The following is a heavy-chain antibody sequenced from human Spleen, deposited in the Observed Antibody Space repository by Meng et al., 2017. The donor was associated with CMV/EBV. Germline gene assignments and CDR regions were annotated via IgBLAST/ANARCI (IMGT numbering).Heavy chain of an antibody. CDR3: ARDSEPIFGAIIITIPFDY. D-gene: IGHD3-3*01. J-gene: IGHJ4*02. V-gene: IGHV1-18*01. CDR2: ISGYNSRT. Sequence: TFTNNGISWVRHAPGQGLEWMGWISGYNSRTNYAQKVQGRVTLTTDTSTSTAYMELRSLRSDDTAVYYCARDSEPIFGAIIITIPFDYWGQGTLVTVSS. CDR1: TFTNNG.